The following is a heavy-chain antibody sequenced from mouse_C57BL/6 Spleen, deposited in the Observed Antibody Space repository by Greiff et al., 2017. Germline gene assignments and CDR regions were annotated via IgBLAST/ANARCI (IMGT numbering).Heavy chain of an antibody. J-gene: IGHJ4*01. CDR1: GYTFTSYW. CDR2: IHPSDSDT. V-gene: IGHV1-74*01. Sequence: VQLQQPGAELVKPGASVKVSCKASGYTFTSYWMHWVKQRPGQGLEWIGRIHPSDSDTNYNQKFKGKATLTVDKSSSTAYMQLSSLTSEDSAVYYCAICYDGYKDAMDDWGQGTSVTVSS. CDR3: AICYDGYKDAMDD. D-gene: IGHD2-3*01.